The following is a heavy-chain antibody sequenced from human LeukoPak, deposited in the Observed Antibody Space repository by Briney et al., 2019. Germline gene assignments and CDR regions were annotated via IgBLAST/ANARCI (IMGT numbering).Heavy chain of an antibody. CDR2: ISYDGSNK. CDR1: GFTFSSYA. V-gene: IGHV3-30*04. CDR3: ARDRGGMVRGVPDY. J-gene: IGHJ4*02. D-gene: IGHD3-10*01. Sequence: PGGSLRLSCAASGFTFSSYAMHWVRQAPGKGLEWVAVISYDGSNKYYADPVKGRFTISRDNSKNTLYLQMNSLRAEDTAVYYCARDRGGMVRGVPDYWGQGTLVTVSS.